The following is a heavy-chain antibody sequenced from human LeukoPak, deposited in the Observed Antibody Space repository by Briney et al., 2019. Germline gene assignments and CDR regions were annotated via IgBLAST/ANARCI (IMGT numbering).Heavy chain of an antibody. Sequence: SETLSLTCTVSGGSISSSSYYWGRIRQPPWKGLEWIGYIYYSGITNYNPSLKSRVTISVDTSKNQFSLKLSSVTAADTAVYYCARGVAGFDYWGQGTLVTVSS. V-gene: IGHV4-61*05. CDR1: GGSISSSSYY. CDR2: IYYSGIT. J-gene: IGHJ4*02. CDR3: ARGVAGFDY. D-gene: IGHD6-19*01.